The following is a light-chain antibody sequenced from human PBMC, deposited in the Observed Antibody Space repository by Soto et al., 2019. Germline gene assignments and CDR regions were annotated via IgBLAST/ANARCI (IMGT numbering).Light chain of an antibody. J-gene: IGKJ1*01. Sequence: DIPLTQSPSFLSASVGDRVTITCRASQGITTYLTWYQQKPGKAPKLLIYGAFTLQSGVPSRFSGSGSGTEFTLTISSLQPEDFATYYCQQLNSYPWTFGQGTKVEIK. V-gene: IGKV1-9*01. CDR1: QGITTY. CDR3: QQLNSYPWT. CDR2: GAF.